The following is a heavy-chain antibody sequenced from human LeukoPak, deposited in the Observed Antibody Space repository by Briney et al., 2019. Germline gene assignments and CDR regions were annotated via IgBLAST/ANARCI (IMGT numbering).Heavy chain of an antibody. Sequence: SETLSLTCTVSGGSISSYYWSWIRQPPGKGLEWIGYIYYSGSTNYNPSLKSRVTISVDTSKNQFSLKLSSVTAADTAVYYCARVRRSSSWNTLDIWGQGTMVTVSS. CDR2: IYYSGST. V-gene: IGHV4-59*01. CDR1: GGSISSYY. CDR3: ARVRRSSSWNTLDI. D-gene: IGHD6-13*01. J-gene: IGHJ3*02.